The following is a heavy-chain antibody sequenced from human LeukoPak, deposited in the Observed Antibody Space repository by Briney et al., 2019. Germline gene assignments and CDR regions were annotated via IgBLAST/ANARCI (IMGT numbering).Heavy chain of an antibody. CDR1: GFTFSSYW. Sequence: GGSLRLSCAASGFTFSSYWMSWVRQAPGKGLGWVANIKQDGSEKYYVDSVKGRFTISRDNAKNSLYLQMNSLRAEDTAVYYCYGGVVGVIMGYWGQGTLVTVSS. CDR3: YGGVVGVIMGY. CDR2: IKQDGSEK. D-gene: IGHD3-10*01. J-gene: IGHJ4*02. V-gene: IGHV3-7*01.